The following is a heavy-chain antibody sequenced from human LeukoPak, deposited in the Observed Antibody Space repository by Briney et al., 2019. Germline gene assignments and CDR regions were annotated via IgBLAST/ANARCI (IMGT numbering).Heavy chain of an antibody. CDR2: IDWEDDK. Sequence: SGPALVKPTQTLTLTCTFSGFPLNTGGMFVSWVRQPPGKALEWLAIIDWEDDKYYTTSLKPRLTVSKDTSKNQVVLTMTNMDPVDTATYFCARTSGGSYYNGFDYWGQGARVTVSS. CDR1: GFPLNTGGMF. D-gene: IGHD3-10*01. J-gene: IGHJ4*02. V-gene: IGHV2-70*20. CDR3: ARTSGGSYYNGFDY.